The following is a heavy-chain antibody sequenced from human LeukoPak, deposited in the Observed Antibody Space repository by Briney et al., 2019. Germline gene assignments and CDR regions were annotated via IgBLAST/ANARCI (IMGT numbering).Heavy chain of an antibody. CDR3: AKGVSMGYCSGGSCPNWFDP. D-gene: IGHD2-15*01. J-gene: IGHJ5*02. Sequence: GGSLRLSCAASGFTFSSYAMSWVRQAPGKGLEWVSAISGSGGSTYYADSVKGRFTISRDNSKNTLYLQMNSLRAEDTAVYYCAKGVSMGYCSGGSCPNWFDPWGQGTLVTVSS. CDR1: GFTFSSYA. CDR2: ISGSGGST. V-gene: IGHV3-23*01.